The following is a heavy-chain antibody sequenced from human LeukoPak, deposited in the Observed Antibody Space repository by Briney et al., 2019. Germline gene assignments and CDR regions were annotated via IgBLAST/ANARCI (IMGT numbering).Heavy chain of an antibody. D-gene: IGHD3-22*01. CDR1: GFTVSSNY. J-gene: IGHJ4*02. V-gene: IGHV3-66*01. Sequence: GGSLRLSCAASGFTVSSNYMSWVRQAPGKGLEWVSVIYSGGSTHYADSVKGRFTISRDNSKNTLCLQMNSVRAEDTAVYYCARDDSWGSFDYWGQGTLVTVSS. CDR2: IYSGGST. CDR3: ARDDSWGSFDY.